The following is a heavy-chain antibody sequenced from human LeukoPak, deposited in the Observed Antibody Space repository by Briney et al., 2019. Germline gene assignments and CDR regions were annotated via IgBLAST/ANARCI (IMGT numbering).Heavy chain of an antibody. V-gene: IGHV4-34*01. J-gene: IGHJ5*02. Sequence: SETLSLTCAVYGGSFSDYYWTWIRQPPGKGLEWIGEINHSGSTNYNPSLKSRVTISVDTSKKQFFLRLSPVTAAATAVYYCAKGHRYSSGWYWSHWFDPWGQRTLVTVSS. CDR2: INHSGST. CDR1: GGSFSDYY. D-gene: IGHD6-19*01. CDR3: AKGHRYSSGWYWSHWFDP.